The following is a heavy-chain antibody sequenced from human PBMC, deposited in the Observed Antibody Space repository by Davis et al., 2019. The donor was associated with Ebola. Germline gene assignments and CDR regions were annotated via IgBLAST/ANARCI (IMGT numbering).Heavy chain of an antibody. J-gene: IGHJ4*02. D-gene: IGHD1-26*01. Sequence: AASVKVSCKASGYTFTGYYMHWVRQAPGQGLEWMGWISAYNGNTNYAQKFQGRVTITADKSTSTAYMELSSLRSEDTAVYYCARRVGARSGFDYWGQGTLVTVSS. CDR3: ARRVGARSGFDY. V-gene: IGHV1-18*04. CDR1: GYTFTGYY. CDR2: ISAYNGNT.